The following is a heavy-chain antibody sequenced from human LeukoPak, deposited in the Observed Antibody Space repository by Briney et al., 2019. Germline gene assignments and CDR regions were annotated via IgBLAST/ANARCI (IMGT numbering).Heavy chain of an antibody. CDR2: ISWDGGST. J-gene: IGHJ4*02. CDR1: GFTFDDYT. CDR3: AKEGGGSYLIDY. V-gene: IGHV3-43*01. D-gene: IGHD2-15*01. Sequence: GGFLRLSCAASGFTFDDYTMHWVRQAPGKGLEWVSLISWDGGSTYYADSVKGRFTISRDNSKNSLYLQMNSLRTEDTALYYCAKEGGGSYLIDYWGQGTLVTVSS.